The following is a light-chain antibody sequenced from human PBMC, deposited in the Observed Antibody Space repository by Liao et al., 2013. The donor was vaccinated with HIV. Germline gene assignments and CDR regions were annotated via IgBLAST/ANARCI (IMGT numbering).Light chain of an antibody. CDR3: QVWDSRSNHQV. Sequence: SYELTQPPSLSVAPGETARVTCGGNNIGGKSVHWYQQQPGQAPVLVISYDSERPSGIPERFSGSNSGTTATLTISRVEAGDEADYYCQVWDSRSNHQVFGGGTKLTVL. V-gene: IGLV3-21*04. CDR2: YDS. J-gene: IGLJ2*01. CDR1: NIGGKS.